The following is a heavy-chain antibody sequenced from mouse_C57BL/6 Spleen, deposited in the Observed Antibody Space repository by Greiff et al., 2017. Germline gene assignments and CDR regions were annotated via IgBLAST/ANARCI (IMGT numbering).Heavy chain of an antibody. V-gene: IGHV5-12*01. CDR3: ARPLYYGNYWFAY. CDR1: GFTFSDYY. CDR2: LSNGGGST. D-gene: IGHD2-1*01. J-gene: IGHJ3*01. Sequence: EVKLVESGGGLVQPGGSLKLSCAASGFTFSDYYMYWVRQTPEKRLEWVAYLSNGGGSTYYPDTVKGRFTISRDNAKNTLYLQMSRLKSEDTAMYYCARPLYYGNYWFAYWGQGTLVTVSA.